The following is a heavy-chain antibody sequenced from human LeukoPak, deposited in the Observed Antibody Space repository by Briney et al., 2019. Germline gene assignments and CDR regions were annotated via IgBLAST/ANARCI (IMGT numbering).Heavy chain of an antibody. CDR3: ATDQGYCSSTSCHPTSYYYGMDV. CDR2: FGPEDGET. V-gene: IGHV1-24*01. J-gene: IGHJ6*02. Sequence: GRSLRLSCAASGFTFSSYAMHWVRQAPGKGLEWMGGFGPEDGETIYAQKFQGRVTMTEDTSTDTAYMELSSLRSEDTAVYYCATDQGYCSSTSCHPTSYYYGMDVWGQGTTVAVSS. D-gene: IGHD2-2*01. CDR1: GFTFSSYA.